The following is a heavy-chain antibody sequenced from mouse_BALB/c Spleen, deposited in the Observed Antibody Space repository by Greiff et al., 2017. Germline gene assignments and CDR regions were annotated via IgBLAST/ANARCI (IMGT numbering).Heavy chain of an antibody. D-gene: IGHD2-1*01. CDR2: IDPSDSET. J-gene: IGHJ3*01. CDR1: GYSFTSYW. CDR3: ARSGYYGNYAY. Sequence: VQLQQSGPQLVRPGASVKISCKASGYSFTSYWMHWVKQRPGQGLEWIGIIDPSDSETRLNQKFKDKATLTVDKSSSTAYMQLSSPTSEDSAVFYCARSGYYGNYAYWGQGTLVTVSA. V-gene: IGHV1S126*01.